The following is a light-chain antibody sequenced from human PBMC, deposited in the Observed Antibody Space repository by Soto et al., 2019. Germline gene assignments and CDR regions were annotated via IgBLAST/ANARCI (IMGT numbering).Light chain of an antibody. CDR3: QQSYSTPLT. Sequence: IQITTTHYPLPASVVDRAPITCLVSLSISIYLNWYQQKPGRAPKLLIYAASSLQSGVPSRFSGSGSGTDFTLTISSLQPEDFATYYCQQSYSTPLTFGGGTNVDI. CDR1: LSISIY. CDR2: AAS. J-gene: IGKJ4*01. V-gene: IGKV1-39*01.